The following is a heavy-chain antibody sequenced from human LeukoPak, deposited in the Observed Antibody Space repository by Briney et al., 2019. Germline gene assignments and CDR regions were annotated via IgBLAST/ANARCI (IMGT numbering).Heavy chain of an antibody. Sequence: PSETLSLTCTVSGGSISSGNYYWSWIRQPAGKGLEWIGRIYTSGSTNYNPSLKSRVTISVDTSKNQFSLKLSSVTAADTAVYYCAREYYDYVWGSYRPYCYYYMDVWGKGTTVTISS. D-gene: IGHD3-16*02. CDR3: AREYYDYVWGSYRPYCYYYMDV. V-gene: IGHV4-61*02. CDR2: IYTSGST. CDR1: GGSISSGNYY. J-gene: IGHJ6*03.